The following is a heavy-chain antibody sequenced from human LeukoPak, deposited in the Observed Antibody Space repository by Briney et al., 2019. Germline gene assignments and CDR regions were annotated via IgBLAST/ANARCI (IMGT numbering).Heavy chain of an antibody. CDR2: IYPGDSET. V-gene: IGHV5-51*01. D-gene: IGHD1-1*01. CDR3: ATWGRNGYFGMDV. Sequence: GASLKISCQWSGDSFRNSWIGWVRQVTGKGPDWVGVIYPGDSETRYSPSFQGHVTISVDKSLSVAYLQWSSLKASDSAFYYCATWGRNGYFGMDVWGQGTTVIVS. J-gene: IGHJ6*02. CDR1: GDSFRNSW.